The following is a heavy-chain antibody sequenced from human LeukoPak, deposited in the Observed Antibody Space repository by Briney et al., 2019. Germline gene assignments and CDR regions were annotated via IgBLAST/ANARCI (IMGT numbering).Heavy chain of an antibody. Sequence: ASVKVSXKASGGTFSSYAISWVRQAPGQGLEWMGRIIPIFGTANYAQKFQGRVTITTDESASTAYMELSSLRSEDTAVYYCARDPFMVRGVITTAYFDYWGQGTLVTVSS. CDR3: ARDPFMVRGVITTAYFDY. CDR1: GGTFSSYA. V-gene: IGHV1-69*05. D-gene: IGHD3-10*01. J-gene: IGHJ4*02. CDR2: IIPIFGTA.